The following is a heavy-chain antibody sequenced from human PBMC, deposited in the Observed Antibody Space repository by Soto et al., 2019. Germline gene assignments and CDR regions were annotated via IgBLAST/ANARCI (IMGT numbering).Heavy chain of an antibody. CDR1: GFTYSSYG. Sequence: QVQLVESGGGVVQPGRSLRLSCAASGFTYSSYGMHWVRQAPGKGLEWVAVIWYDGSNKYYADSVKGRFTISRDNSKNTLYLQMNSLRAEDTAVYYCARDATTVNRYFDLWGRGTLVTVSS. D-gene: IGHD4-17*01. J-gene: IGHJ2*01. CDR3: ARDATTVNRYFDL. V-gene: IGHV3-33*01. CDR2: IWYDGSNK.